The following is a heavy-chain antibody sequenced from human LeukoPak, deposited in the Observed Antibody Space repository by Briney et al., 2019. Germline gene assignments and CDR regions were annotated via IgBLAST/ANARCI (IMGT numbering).Heavy chain of an antibody. CDR2: INYSGST. Sequence: SETLSLTCTVSGGSISSYYWSWIRQPPGKGLEWIGYINYSGSTNYNPSLKSRVTISVDTSKNQFSLKLSSVTAADTAVYYCARDDTSSGWADAFDIWGQGTMVTVSS. CDR3: ARDDTSSGWADAFDI. D-gene: IGHD6-19*01. CDR1: GGSISSYY. V-gene: IGHV4-59*01. J-gene: IGHJ3*02.